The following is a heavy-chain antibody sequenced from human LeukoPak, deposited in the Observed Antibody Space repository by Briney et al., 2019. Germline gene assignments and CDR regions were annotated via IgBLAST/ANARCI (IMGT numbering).Heavy chain of an antibody. D-gene: IGHD3-22*01. CDR1: GFTFSSYS. J-gene: IGHJ6*02. V-gene: IGHV3-21*01. CDR2: ISSSSSYI. CDR3: ARSAREWYYYDLCLDV. Sequence: GGSLRLSCAASGFTFSSYSMTWVCQAPGKGLEWVSSISSSSSYIYYADSVKGRFTISRDNAKNSLYLQMNSLRAEDTAVYYCARSAREWYYYDLCLDVWGQGTTVTVSS.